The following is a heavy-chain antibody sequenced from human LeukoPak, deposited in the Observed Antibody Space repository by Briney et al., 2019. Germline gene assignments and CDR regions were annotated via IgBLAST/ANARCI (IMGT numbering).Heavy chain of an antibody. CDR1: GYTFTGYY. CDR3: ARDSPYYYGMDV. Sequence: ASVKVSCKASGYTFTGYYMHWVRQAPGQGLEWVGWINPNSGGTNYAQKFQGRVTMTRDTSISTAYMELSRLRSDDTAVYYCARDSPYYYGMDVWGQGTTVTVSS. V-gene: IGHV1-2*02. J-gene: IGHJ6*02. CDR2: INPNSGGT.